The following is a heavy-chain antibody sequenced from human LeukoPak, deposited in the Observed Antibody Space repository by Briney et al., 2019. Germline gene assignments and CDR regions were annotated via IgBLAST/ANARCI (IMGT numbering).Heavy chain of an antibody. Sequence: GRTLRLSCAASGFTFSTYGMSWVRQAPGKGLEWVSAISGSGDSTYYADSVKGRFTIPRDNAKNSLYLQMNSLRVDDTAVYYCARDRLHYGEYEKTLDYWGQGTLVTVSS. CDR1: GFTFSTYG. V-gene: IGHV3-23*01. CDR2: ISGSGDST. J-gene: IGHJ4*02. CDR3: ARDRLHYGEYEKTLDY. D-gene: IGHD4-17*01.